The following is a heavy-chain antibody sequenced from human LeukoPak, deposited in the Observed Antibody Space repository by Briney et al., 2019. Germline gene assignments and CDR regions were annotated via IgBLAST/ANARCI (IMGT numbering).Heavy chain of an antibody. J-gene: IGHJ3*02. CDR1: GGSISSSNW. CDR2: IYHSGST. Sequence: PSETLSLTCAVSGGSISSSNWWSWVRQPPGKGLEWIGEIYHSGSTNYNPSLKSRVTISVDKSKNQFSLKPSSVTAADTAVYYCASSVTAAAGTFAFDIWGQGTMVTVSS. CDR3: ASSVTAAAGTFAFDI. V-gene: IGHV4-4*02. D-gene: IGHD6-13*01.